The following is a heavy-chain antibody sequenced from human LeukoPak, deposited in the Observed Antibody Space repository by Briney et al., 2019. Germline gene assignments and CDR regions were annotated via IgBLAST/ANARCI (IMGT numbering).Heavy chain of an antibody. J-gene: IGHJ4*02. CDR2: ISGSSTST. D-gene: IGHD6-19*01. CDR3: AKDLSMAVTGSPFDY. Sequence: GGSLRLSCAASGFTFSRFAMGSVRRAPGKGLERVSTISGSSTSTYYADSVQGRFIVSRDNSKSTLFLQMNSLRAEDTAVYYCAKDLSMAVTGSPFDYWGQGTLVTVSS. V-gene: IGHV3-23*01. CDR1: GFTFSRFA.